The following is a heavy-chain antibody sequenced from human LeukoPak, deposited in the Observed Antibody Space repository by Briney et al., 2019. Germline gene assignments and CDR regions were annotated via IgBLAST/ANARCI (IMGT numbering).Heavy chain of an antibody. CDR3: ARGGIAAAGRFDY. D-gene: IGHD6-13*01. V-gene: IGHV1-69*05. CDR2: IIPIFGTA. CDR1: GGTFSSYA. J-gene: IGHJ4*02. Sequence: SVKVSCKASGGTFSSYAISWVRQAPGQGLEWMGRIIPIFGTANYAQKFQGRVTITTDESTSAAYMELSSLRSEDTAVYYCARGGIAAAGRFDYWGQGTLVTVSS.